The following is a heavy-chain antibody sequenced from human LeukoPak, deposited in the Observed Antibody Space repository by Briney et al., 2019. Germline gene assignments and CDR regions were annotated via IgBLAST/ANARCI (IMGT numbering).Heavy chain of an antibody. CDR3: AVDYGDYVSVDYYDSSGYYPYY. Sequence: ASVKVSCKASGYTFTGYYLHWVRQAPGQGLEWMGWINPSSGATNYAQKFQGRVTMTRDTSITTSYMELSRLRSDDTAVYYCAVDYGDYVSVDYYDSSGYYPYYWGQGTLVTVSS. CDR2: INPSSGAT. CDR1: GYTFTGYY. D-gene: IGHD3-22*01. V-gene: IGHV1-2*02. J-gene: IGHJ4*02.